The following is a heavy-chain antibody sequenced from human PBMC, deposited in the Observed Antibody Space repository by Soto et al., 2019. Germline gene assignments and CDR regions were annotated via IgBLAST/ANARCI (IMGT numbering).Heavy chain of an antibody. D-gene: IGHD1-26*01. CDR3: ARGRRYGVGWEYYYYYGMDV. V-gene: IGHV4-34*01. CDR1: GGSFSGYY. CDR2: INHSGST. J-gene: IGHJ6*02. Sequence: QVQLQQWGAGLLKPSETLSLTCAVYGGSFSGYYWSWIRQPPGKGLEWIGEINHSGSTNYNPSLKLLVTISVDTSKNQFSLKLSSVTAADTAVYYCARGRRYGVGWEYYYYYGMDVWGQGTTVTVSS.